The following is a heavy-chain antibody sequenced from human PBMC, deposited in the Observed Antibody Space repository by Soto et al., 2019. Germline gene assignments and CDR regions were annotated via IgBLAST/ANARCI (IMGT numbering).Heavy chain of an antibody. CDR2: VWFDGSDK. CDR3: ARLYCSSSSCYSVGAFDI. Sequence: QVQLVESGGGVVQPGRSLRLSCAASTFTFSSYGMHWVRQAPGKGLEWVALVWFDGSDKYYTDSVKGRFTISRDNSKNTLYLQMNGLRAEDTAVYYCARLYCSSSSCYSVGAFDIWGQGTMVTVSS. V-gene: IGHV3-33*01. D-gene: IGHD2-2*01. CDR1: TFTFSSYG. J-gene: IGHJ3*02.